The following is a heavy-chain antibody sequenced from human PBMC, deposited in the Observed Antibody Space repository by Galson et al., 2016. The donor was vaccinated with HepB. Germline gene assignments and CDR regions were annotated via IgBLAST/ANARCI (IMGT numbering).Heavy chain of an antibody. V-gene: IGHV3-66*01. D-gene: IGHD2-15*01. CDR3: ARNRHCSGGSCYGA. CDR2: IYSGGST. J-gene: IGHJ5*02. CDR1: GFTVSNNY. Sequence: SLRLSCAASGFTVSNNYMRWVRQAPGKRLDSVSLIYSGGSTYYADSVKGRFTISRDSSKNTPYLQMNSLRAEDTAVYYCARNRHCSGGSCYGAWGQGTLVTVSS.